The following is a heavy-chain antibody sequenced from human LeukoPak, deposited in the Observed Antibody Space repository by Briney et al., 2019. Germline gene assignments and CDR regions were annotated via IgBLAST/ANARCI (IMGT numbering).Heavy chain of an antibody. Sequence: SETLSLTCTVSGGSISSYYWSWIRQPPGKGLEWIGSIYYSGSTYYNPSLKSRVTISVDTSKNQFSLKLSSVTAADTAVYYCARPSLYSGSYWVYWGQGTLVTVSS. CDR2: IYYSGST. V-gene: IGHV4-39*07. J-gene: IGHJ4*02. CDR3: ARPSLYSGSYWVY. CDR1: GGSISSYY. D-gene: IGHD1-26*01.